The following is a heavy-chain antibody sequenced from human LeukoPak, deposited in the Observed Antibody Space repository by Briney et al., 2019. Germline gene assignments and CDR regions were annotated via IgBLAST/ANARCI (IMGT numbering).Heavy chain of an antibody. Sequence: PSETLSLTCTVSGGSISSYYWSWIRQPPGKGLEWIGYIYYSGSTNYNPSLKSRVTISVDTSKNQFSLKLSSVTAADTAVYYCARLYYYDSSSPDWFDPWGQGTLVTVSS. J-gene: IGHJ5*02. V-gene: IGHV4-59*12. D-gene: IGHD3-22*01. CDR2: IYYSGST. CDR3: ARLYYYDSSSPDWFDP. CDR1: GGSISSYY.